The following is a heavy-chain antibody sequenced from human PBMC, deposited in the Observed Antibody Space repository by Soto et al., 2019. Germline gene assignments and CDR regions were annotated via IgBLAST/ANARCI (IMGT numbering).Heavy chain of an antibody. V-gene: IGHV3-30*03. Sequence: QVQLVESGGSVVQPGRSLRLSGAASGFTFSSYGMHWVRQAPGKGLEWVAVISYDGSNKYYADSVKGRFTISRDNSKNTLYLLMNSLRTDDTAVYYCAGGWYNFDYFGQGTLVIVSS. CDR3: AGGWYNFDY. J-gene: IGHJ4*02. CDR2: ISYDGSNK. CDR1: GFTFSSYG. D-gene: IGHD6-19*01.